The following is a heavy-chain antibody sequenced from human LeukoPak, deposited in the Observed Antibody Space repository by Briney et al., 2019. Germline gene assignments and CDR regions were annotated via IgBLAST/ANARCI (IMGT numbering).Heavy chain of an antibody. CDR2: INPNNGDT. J-gene: IGHJ4*02. V-gene: IGHV1-2*02. CDR3: ARARKQWLVLYYFDY. CDR1: GYTFTGHY. Sequence: ASVKVSCNASGYTFTGHYMHWVRQAPGQGLEWMGWINPNNGDTNYAQKFQGRVTMTRDTSISTAYMELSGLRSDDTAVYYCARARKQWLVLYYFDYWGQGTLVTVSS. D-gene: IGHD6-19*01.